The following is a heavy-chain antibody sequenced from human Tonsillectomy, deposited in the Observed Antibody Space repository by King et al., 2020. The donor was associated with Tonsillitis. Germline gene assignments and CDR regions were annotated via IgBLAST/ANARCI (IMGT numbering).Heavy chain of an antibody. Sequence: QLVQSGGGVVQPGRSLRLSCAASGFTFSSYAMHWVRQAPGKGLEWVAVISYDGSNKYYADSVKGRFTISRDNSKNTLYLQMNSLGAEDTAVYYCASRISGPYDYDILTGYYPRFDYWGQGTLVTVSS. CDR2: ISYDGSNK. D-gene: IGHD3-9*01. CDR3: ASRISGPYDYDILTGYYPRFDY. V-gene: IGHV3-30-3*01. CDR1: GFTFSSYA. J-gene: IGHJ4*02.